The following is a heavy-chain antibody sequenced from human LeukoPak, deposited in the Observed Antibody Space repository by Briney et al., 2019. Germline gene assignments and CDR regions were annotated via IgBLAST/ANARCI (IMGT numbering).Heavy chain of an antibody. V-gene: IGHV3-30*18. J-gene: IGHJ5*02. Sequence: GGSLRLSCAASGFTLSSSAMHWVRQAPGKGLEWVALISYDGSNEYYADSVKGRFTISRDNSKNTLYLQMNNLRAEDTAMYYCAKDIGYSMAHGFDPWGLGTLVTVSS. CDR1: GFTLSSSA. CDR2: ISYDGSNE. CDR3: AKDIGYSMAHGFDP. D-gene: IGHD3-22*01.